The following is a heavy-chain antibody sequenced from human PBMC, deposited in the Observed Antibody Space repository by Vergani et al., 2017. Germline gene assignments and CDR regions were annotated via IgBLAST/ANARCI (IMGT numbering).Heavy chain of an antibody. Sequence: QVQLVQSGAEVKKPGSSVKVSCKASGGTFSSYANSWVRQAPGQGLEWMGRIIPIFGTANYAQKFQGRVTITADESTSTAYMELSSLRSEDTAVYYCARPRFTPYCSGGSCHAEYFQHWGQGTLVTVSS. J-gene: IGHJ1*01. CDR2: IIPIFGTA. D-gene: IGHD2-15*01. CDR1: GGTFSSYA. V-gene: IGHV1-69*13. CDR3: ARPRFTPYCSGGSCHAEYFQH.